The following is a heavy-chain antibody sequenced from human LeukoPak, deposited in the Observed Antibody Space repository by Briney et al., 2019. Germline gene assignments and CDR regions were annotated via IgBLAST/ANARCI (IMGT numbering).Heavy chain of an antibody. V-gene: IGHV4-4*07. Sequence: SETLSLTCTVSGGSISSYYWSWIRQPAGKGLEWIGRIYTSGSTNYNPSLKSRVTMSVDTSKNQFSLKLSSVTAADTAVYYCARGGYCGGDCLLGDDAFDTWGQGTMVTVSS. CDR2: IYTSGST. CDR3: ARGGYCGGDCLLGDDAFDT. J-gene: IGHJ3*02. D-gene: IGHD2-21*01. CDR1: GGSISSYY.